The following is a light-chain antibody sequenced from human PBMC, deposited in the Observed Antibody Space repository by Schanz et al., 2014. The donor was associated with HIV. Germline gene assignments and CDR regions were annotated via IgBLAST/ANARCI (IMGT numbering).Light chain of an antibody. CDR2: AAS. CDR1: QDIRGD. CDR3: QQCVTYPYT. J-gene: IGKJ2*01. V-gene: IGKV1-6*01. Sequence: AIQMTQSPSSLSASVGDRVTITCRASQDIRGDLGWYQQKPRKAPKLLIYAASTLQSGVPSRFSGSGSGTSFTLTISSLQPDDFATYYCQQCVTYPYTFGQGTKLDIK.